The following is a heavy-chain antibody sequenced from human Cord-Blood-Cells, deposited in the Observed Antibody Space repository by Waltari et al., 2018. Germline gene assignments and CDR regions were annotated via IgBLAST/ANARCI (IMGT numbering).Heavy chain of an antibody. CDR3: ARHVWGEYSSSWYAFDI. CDR2: INHSGST. D-gene: IGHD6-13*01. CDR1: GGSFSGYY. Sequence: QVQLQQWGAGLFKPSETLSLTCAVYGGSFSGYYWSWIRQPPGKGLEWIGEINHSGSTNYNPSLKSRVTISVDTSKNQFSLKLSSVTAADTAVYYCARHVWGEYSSSWYAFDIWGQGTMVTVSS. V-gene: IGHV4-34*01. J-gene: IGHJ3*02.